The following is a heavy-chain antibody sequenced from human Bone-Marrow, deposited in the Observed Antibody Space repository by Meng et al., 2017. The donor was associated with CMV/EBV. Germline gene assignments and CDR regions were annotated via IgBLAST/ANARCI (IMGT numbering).Heavy chain of an antibody. CDR2: MSSDGNNK. CDR3: ARDRPDIVVVPAGNYYYYYGMDV. CDR1: GFNFRSHV. Sequence: GESLKISCAASGFNFRSHVMYWVCQAPGKGLEWVALMSSDGNNKHYTDSVKGRFTISRDKSRNTLYLQMNSLRAEDTAVYYCARDRPDIVVVPAGNYYYYYGMDVWGQGTTVTVSS. J-gene: IGHJ6*02. V-gene: IGHV3-30*04. D-gene: IGHD2-2*01.